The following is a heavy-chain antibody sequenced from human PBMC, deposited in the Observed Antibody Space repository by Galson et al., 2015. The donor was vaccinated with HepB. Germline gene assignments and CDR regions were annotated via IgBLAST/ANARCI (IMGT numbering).Heavy chain of an antibody. J-gene: IGHJ5*02. Sequence: SLRLSCAASGFTFSSYAMSWVRQAPGKGLEWVSAISGSGGSTYYADSVKGRFTISRDNSKNTLYLQMNSLRAEDTAVYYCAKDTSGSGWESWLDPWGQGTLVTVSS. V-gene: IGHV3-23*01. CDR2: ISGSGGST. D-gene: IGHD6-19*01. CDR1: GFTFSSYA. CDR3: AKDTSGSGWESWLDP.